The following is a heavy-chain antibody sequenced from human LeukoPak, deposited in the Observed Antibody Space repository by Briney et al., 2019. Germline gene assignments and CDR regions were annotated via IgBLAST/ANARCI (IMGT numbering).Heavy chain of an antibody. CDR2: IYSSGST. CDR1: GGSISSYY. CDR3: ARDVGVGSGSYYNIWGWFDP. V-gene: IGHV4-59*01. J-gene: IGHJ5*02. D-gene: IGHD3-10*01. Sequence: PSETLSLTCTVSGGSISSYYWSWIRQPPGKGLEWIGYIYSSGSTKYNPSLKSRVTISVDTSKNQFSLMLSSVTAADTAVYYCARDVGVGSGSYYNIWGWFDPWGQGTLVTVSS.